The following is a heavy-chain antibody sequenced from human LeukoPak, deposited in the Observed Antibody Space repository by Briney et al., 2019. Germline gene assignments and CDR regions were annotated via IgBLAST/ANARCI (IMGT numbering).Heavy chain of an antibody. Sequence: SETLSLTCTVSGGSISNGTSYWTWIRQPAGKSLEWLGRIYSSGSTNYNPSLKSRVTISADTSKNQFSLTLTSVTAADTAVYYCARVEDNYYDSSGYPNWFDPWGQGTLVTVSS. J-gene: IGHJ5*02. CDR3: ARVEDNYYDSSGYPNWFDP. CDR2: IYSSGST. CDR1: GGSISNGTSY. D-gene: IGHD3-22*01. V-gene: IGHV4-61*02.